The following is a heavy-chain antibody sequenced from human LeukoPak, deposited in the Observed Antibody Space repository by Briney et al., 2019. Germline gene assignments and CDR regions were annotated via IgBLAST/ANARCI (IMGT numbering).Heavy chain of an antibody. V-gene: IGHV4-30-4*08. J-gene: IGHJ5*02. D-gene: IGHD1-7*01. CDR1: GGSISSSSYY. CDR2: IYYSGST. Sequence: SETLSLTCTVSGGSISSSSYYWSWIRQPPGKGLEWIGYIYYSGSTYYNPSLKSRFTISVDTSKNQFSLKLSSVTAADTAVYYCAREVTGTTNTLYNWFDPWGQGTLVTVSS. CDR3: AREVTGTTNTLYNWFDP.